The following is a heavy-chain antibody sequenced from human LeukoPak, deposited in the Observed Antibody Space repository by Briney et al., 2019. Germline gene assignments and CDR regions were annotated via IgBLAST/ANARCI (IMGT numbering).Heavy chain of an antibody. CDR3: ATGYSRFDY. J-gene: IGHJ4*02. Sequence: ASVKVSCKASGYTFSGYYMHWVRQAPGQGLEWMGWINPSSGGTKYAQKFQGRVTMTRDTSISTAYMEVSRLRSDDTAVYYCATGYSRFDYWGQGTLVTVSS. V-gene: IGHV1-2*02. CDR1: GYTFSGYY. D-gene: IGHD2-2*02. CDR2: INPSSGGT.